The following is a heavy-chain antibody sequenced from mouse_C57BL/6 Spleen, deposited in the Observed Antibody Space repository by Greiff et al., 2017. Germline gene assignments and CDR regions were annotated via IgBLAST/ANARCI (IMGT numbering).Heavy chain of an antibody. Sequence: QVQLQQPGAELVRPGTSVKLSCKASGYTFTSYWMHWVKQRPGQGLEWIGVIDPSDSYTNYNQKFKGKATLTVDTSSSTAYMQLSSLTSEDSAVYYCARDQLGLDYWGQGTTLTVSS. J-gene: IGHJ2*01. CDR3: ARDQLGLDY. CDR1: GYTFTSYW. V-gene: IGHV1-59*01. D-gene: IGHD4-1*02. CDR2: IDPSDSYT.